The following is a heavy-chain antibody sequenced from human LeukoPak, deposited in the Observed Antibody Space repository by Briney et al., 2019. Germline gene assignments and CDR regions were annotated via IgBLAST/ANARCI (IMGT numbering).Heavy chain of an antibody. D-gene: IGHD2-2*01. CDR3: ARGDVVVVPAATDNWFDP. V-gene: IGHV5-51*01. CDR1: GYSFTSYW. J-gene: IGHJ5*02. CDR2: IYPGDSDT. Sequence: GESLKISCKGSGYSFTSYWIGWVRQMPGKGLEWMGIIYPGDSDTRYSPSFQGQVTISADKSISTAYLPWSSLKASDTAMYYCARGDVVVVPAATDNWFDPWGQGTLVTVSS.